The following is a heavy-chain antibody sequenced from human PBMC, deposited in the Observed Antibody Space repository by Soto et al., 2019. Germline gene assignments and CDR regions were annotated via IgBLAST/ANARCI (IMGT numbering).Heavy chain of an antibody. Sequence: GGSLRLSCAASGFTFRDYYMSWIRQAPGKGLGWVSYIHSSGSTIYYADSVKGRFTVSRDNAKNSLYLQMNSLRAEDTALYYCARAVNWNEFDPWGQGTLVTVSS. J-gene: IGHJ5*02. CDR2: IHSSGSTI. CDR3: ARAVNWNEFDP. D-gene: IGHD1-1*01. V-gene: IGHV3-11*01. CDR1: GFTFRDYY.